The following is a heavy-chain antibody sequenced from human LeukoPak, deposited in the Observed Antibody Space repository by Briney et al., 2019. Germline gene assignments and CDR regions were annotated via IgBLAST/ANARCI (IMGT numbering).Heavy chain of an antibody. Sequence: PGGSLRLSCAASGFTFSNYGMHWVRQAPGKGLEWVAYIRYDGSNKYYADSVKGRFTISRDNSKNTLYLQMNSLRAEDTAVYYCAFRGGRLDYFDYWGQGALVTVSS. J-gene: IGHJ4*02. D-gene: IGHD3-10*01. CDR1: GFTFSNYG. CDR3: AFRGGRLDYFDY. CDR2: IRYDGSNK. V-gene: IGHV3-30*02.